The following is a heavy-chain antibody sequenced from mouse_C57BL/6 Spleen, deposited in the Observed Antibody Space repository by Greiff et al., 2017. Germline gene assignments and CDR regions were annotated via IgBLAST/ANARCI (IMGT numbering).Heavy chain of an antibody. D-gene: IGHD2-1*01. CDR3: TTEAYGNYVAY. Sequence: VQLKESGAELVRPGASVKLSCTASGFNINDDYMHWVKQRPEQGLEWIGWIDPENGDTEYASKFQGKATIAADTSSITAYLQLSSLTSEDTAVYYCTTEAYGNYVAYWGQGTLVTVSA. J-gene: IGHJ3*01. CDR2: IDPENGDT. V-gene: IGHV14-4*01. CDR1: GFNINDDY.